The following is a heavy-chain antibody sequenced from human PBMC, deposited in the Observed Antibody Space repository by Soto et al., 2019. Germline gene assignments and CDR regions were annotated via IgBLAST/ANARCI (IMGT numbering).Heavy chain of an antibody. J-gene: IGHJ5*02. Sequence: SETLSLTCTVSGGSISSGGYYWSWIRQHPGKGLEWIGYIYYSGSTYYNPSLKSRVTISVDTSKNQFSLKLSSVTAADTAVYYCARVGCSGSSTPLNWFDPWGQGTLVTVSS. CDR2: IYYSGST. CDR1: GGSISSGGYY. V-gene: IGHV4-31*03. D-gene: IGHD3-10*02. CDR3: ARVGCSGSSTPLNWFDP.